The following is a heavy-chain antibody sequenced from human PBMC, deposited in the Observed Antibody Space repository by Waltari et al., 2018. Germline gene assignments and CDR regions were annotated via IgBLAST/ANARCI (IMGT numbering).Heavy chain of an antibody. D-gene: IGHD5-12*01. Sequence: QLQLQESGPRLVKPSETLSPTCTVSGVSITSNRHYWAWIRQSPGQGLEWIGTISYSGATYISPSLKSRVSVSRDTSKNQLSLILGSVTAADMAVYYCATYIGASVGTAAFDVWGQGTMVTVSS. J-gene: IGHJ3*01. CDR3: ATYIGASVGTAAFDV. CDR1: GVSITSNRHY. V-gene: IGHV4-39*01. CDR2: ISYSGAT.